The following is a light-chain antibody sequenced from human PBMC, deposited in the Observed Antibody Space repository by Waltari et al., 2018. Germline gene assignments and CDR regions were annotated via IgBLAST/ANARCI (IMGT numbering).Light chain of an antibody. CDR3: QQYASSVLYT. V-gene: IGKV3-20*01. CDR2: GAS. CDR1: QSLGKNY. J-gene: IGKJ2*01. Sequence: IVLTQSPGTLSLSLGDRASLSCKASQSLGKNYLAWYQHKPGQAPRLLTYGASSRAAGIPDRFSGSGSGTDFTLTISRLEPEDFAVYYCQQYASSVLYTFGQGTKLEIK.